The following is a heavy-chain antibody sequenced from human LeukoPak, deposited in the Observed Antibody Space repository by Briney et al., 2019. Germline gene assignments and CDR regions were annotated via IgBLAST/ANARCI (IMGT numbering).Heavy chain of an antibody. V-gene: IGHV3-30*18. J-gene: IGHJ4*02. CDR1: GFTFSNYG. CDR2: ISFDGSAK. CDR3: AKDRVTAAGYYFDY. Sequence: GRTLRLSCAASGFTFSNYGMHWVRQAPGKGLEWVSVISFDGSAKYYADSVKGRFTISRDNSKNTLYLQMTSLRAEDTAEYYCAKDRVTAAGYYFDYWGQGTLVTVSS. D-gene: IGHD6-13*01.